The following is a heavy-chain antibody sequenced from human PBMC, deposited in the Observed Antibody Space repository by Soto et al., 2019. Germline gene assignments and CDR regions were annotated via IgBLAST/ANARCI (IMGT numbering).Heavy chain of an antibody. Sequence: PGGSLRLSCAASGFTFSSYGMHWVRQAPGKGLEWVAVISYDGSNKYYADSVKGRFTISRDNSKNTLYLQMNSLRAEDTAVYYCAKEGPRYCISTSCYYWFDPWGQGTLVTVSS. J-gene: IGHJ5*02. CDR3: AKEGPRYCISTSCYYWFDP. V-gene: IGHV3-30*18. D-gene: IGHD2-2*01. CDR1: GFTFSSYG. CDR2: ISYDGSNK.